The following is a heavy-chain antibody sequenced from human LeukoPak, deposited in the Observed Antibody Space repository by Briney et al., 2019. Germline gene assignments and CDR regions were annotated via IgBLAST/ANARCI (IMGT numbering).Heavy chain of an antibody. V-gene: IGHV3-53*01. CDR3: ARYCSDISCYSFDI. J-gene: IGHJ3*02. CDR2: IYTGGST. Sequence: GGSLRLSCAASGFTVSSDYMSWLRQAPGKGLEWVSVIYTGGSTYYADSVKGRFTISRDNSKNTLCLQMNSLRAEDTAVYYCARYCSDISCYSFDIWGQGTMVTVSS. CDR1: GFTVSSDY. D-gene: IGHD2-2*01.